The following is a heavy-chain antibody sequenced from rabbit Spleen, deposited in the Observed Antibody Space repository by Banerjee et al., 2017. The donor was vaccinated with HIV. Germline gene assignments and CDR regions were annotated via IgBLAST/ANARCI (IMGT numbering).Heavy chain of an antibody. CDR1: AFSLMYSDV. CDR3: ARGVPDGGFYFVL. D-gene: IGHD5-1*01. J-gene: IGHJ4*01. CDR2: INSDTGKS. V-gene: IGHV1S45*01. Sequence: QEQLEESGGGLVQPEGSLTLTCSASAFSLMYSDVICWVRQAPGKGLERIGCINSDTGKSVLASWAKGRFTIAKTSLTTVTLQMPSLTAADTAIYFCARGVPDGGFYFVLWGPGTLVTVS.